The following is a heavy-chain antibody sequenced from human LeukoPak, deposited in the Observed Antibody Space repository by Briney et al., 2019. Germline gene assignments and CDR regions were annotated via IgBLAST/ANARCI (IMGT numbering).Heavy chain of an antibody. Sequence: PSETLSLTCAVYGGSFSGYYWSWIRQPPGKGLEWIGEINHSGSTNYNPSLKSRVTISVDTSKNQFSLKLSSVTAADTAVYYCARLERVGVAAAGNIYWGQGTLVTVSS. J-gene: IGHJ4*02. CDR3: ARLERVGVAAAGNIY. CDR2: INHSGST. CDR1: GGSFSGYY. D-gene: IGHD6-13*01. V-gene: IGHV4-34*01.